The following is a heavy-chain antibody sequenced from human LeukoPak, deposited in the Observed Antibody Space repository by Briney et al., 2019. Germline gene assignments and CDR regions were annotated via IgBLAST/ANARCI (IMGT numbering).Heavy chain of an antibody. CDR3: ARGVIAAAGTFDY. D-gene: IGHD6-13*01. V-gene: IGHV1-69*04. CDR2: IIPILGIA. J-gene: IGHJ4*02. Sequence: GASVKVSCKASGGTFSSYAISWVRQAPGQGLEWMGRIIPILGIANYAQKFQGRVTIAADKPTSTAYMELSSLRSEDTAVYYCARGVIAAAGTFDYWGQGTLVTVSS. CDR1: GGTFSSYA.